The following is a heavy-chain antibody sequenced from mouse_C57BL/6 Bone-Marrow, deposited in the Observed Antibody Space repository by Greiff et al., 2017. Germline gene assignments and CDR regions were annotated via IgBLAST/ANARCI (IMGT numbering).Heavy chain of an antibody. CDR1: GYAFRSYW. D-gene: IGHD2-5*01. Sequence: LQRSGAELVKPGASVKISCKASGYAFRSYWMNGVKQRPGKGLGWTGQIYPGDGDTNSNGKFKGKATLTADKSSSAAYMQLSSLTSEDSAVYFCARSLYYSNLAWFAYWGQGTLVTVSA. CDR2: IYPGDGDT. J-gene: IGHJ3*01. V-gene: IGHV1-80*01. CDR3: ARSLYYSNLAWFAY.